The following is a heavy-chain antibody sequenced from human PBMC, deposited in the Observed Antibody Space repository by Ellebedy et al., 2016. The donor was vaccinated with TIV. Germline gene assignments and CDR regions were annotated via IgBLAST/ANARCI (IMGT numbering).Heavy chain of an antibody. J-gene: IGHJ4*02. CDR1: GDTFSSYA. CDR3: ARISSGGSY. CDR2: IIPILGIA. Sequence: AASVQVSCKASGDTFSSYAISWVRQAPGQGLEWMGRIIPILGIANYAQKFQGRVTITADKSTSTAYMELSSLRSEDTAVYYWARISSGGSYWGQGSLVTVSS. V-gene: IGHV1-69*04. D-gene: IGHD2-15*01.